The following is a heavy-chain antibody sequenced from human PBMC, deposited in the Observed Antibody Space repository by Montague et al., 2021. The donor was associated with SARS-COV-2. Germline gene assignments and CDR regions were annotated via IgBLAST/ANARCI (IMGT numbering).Heavy chain of an antibody. CDR3: AKDSYYYGLGYGMDV. CDR2: SSGSDGGT. D-gene: IGHD3-10*01. J-gene: IGHJ6*02. V-gene: IGHV3-23*01. CDR1: GFTFSNSA. Sequence: SLRLSCAASGFTFSNSAMNWVRQAPGKGLEWVSGSSGSDGGTHYADSVKGRFTISRDNSKNVLYLQMNSLRAEDTALYYCAKDSYYYGLGYGMDVWGQGALVTVSS.